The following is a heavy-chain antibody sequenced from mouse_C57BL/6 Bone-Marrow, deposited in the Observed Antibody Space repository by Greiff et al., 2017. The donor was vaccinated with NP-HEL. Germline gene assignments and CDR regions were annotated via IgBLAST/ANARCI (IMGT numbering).Heavy chain of an antibody. Sequence: VQLQQPGAELVKPGASVKVSCKASGYTFTSYWMHWVKQRPGQGLEWIGRIHPSDSDTNYNEKFKGKATLTVDKSSSTAYMQLSSLTSEDSAVYYCEDANWDVAWFAYWGQGTLVTVSA. CDR1: GYTFTSYW. CDR2: IHPSDSDT. V-gene: IGHV1-74*01. CDR3: EDANWDVAWFAY. J-gene: IGHJ3*01. D-gene: IGHD4-1*01.